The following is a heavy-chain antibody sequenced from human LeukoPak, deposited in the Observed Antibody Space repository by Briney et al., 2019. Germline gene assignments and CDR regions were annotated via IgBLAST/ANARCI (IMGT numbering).Heavy chain of an antibody. CDR2: IYYSGSI. J-gene: IGHJ4*02. V-gene: IGHV4-59*01. D-gene: IGHD1/OR15-1a*01. Sequence: PSETLSLTCAVYGGSFSGYHWTWIRQPPGKGLEWIGYIYYSGSINYNPSLKSRVTISVDTSKNQFSLKLSSVTAADTAVYYCARSPSNTPAYYFDYWGQGTLVTVSS. CDR1: GGSFSGYH. CDR3: ARSPSNTPAYYFDY.